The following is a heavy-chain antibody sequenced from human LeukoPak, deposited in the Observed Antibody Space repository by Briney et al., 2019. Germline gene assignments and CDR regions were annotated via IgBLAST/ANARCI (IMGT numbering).Heavy chain of an antibody. CDR2: IAGYTDGTT. CDR3: ARVRCSGANCSSNWFGP. Sequence: GGSLRLSCAASGFAFNTYAMSWVRQAPGKGLEWVSSIAGYTDGTTYYADSVKGRFTISRDNSKNTLYLQMNSLRVEDTAVYHCARVRCSGANCSSNWFGPWGQGTLVTVSS. D-gene: IGHD2-21*02. V-gene: IGHV3-23*01. J-gene: IGHJ5*02. CDR1: GFAFNTYA.